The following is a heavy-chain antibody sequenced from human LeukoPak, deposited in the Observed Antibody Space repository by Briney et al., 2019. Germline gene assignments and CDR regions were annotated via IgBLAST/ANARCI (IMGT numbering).Heavy chain of an antibody. CDR2: IRSKANSYAT. Sequence: GASVKVSCKASGYTFTGYYMHWVRQASGKGLEWVGRIRSKANSYATAYAASVKGRFTISRDDSKNTAYLQMNSLKTEDTAVYYCTRTNYYDSSGSDYWGQGTLVTVSS. D-gene: IGHD3-22*01. CDR3: TRTNYYDSSGSDY. J-gene: IGHJ4*02. V-gene: IGHV3-73*01. CDR1: GYTFTGYY.